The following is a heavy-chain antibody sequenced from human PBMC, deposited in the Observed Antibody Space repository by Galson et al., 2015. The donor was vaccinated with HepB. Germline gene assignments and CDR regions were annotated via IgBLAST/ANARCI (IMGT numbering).Heavy chain of an antibody. CDR2: IYYSGST. J-gene: IGHJ4*02. CDR1: GGSISSYY. Sequence: ETLSLTCTVSGGSISSYYWSWIRQPPGKGLEWIGYIYYSGSTNYNPSLKSRVTISVDTSKNQFSLKLSSVTAADTAVYYCARAAAGLDDYFDYWCQGTLVTVSS. D-gene: IGHD6-13*01. CDR3: ARAAAGLDDYFDY. V-gene: IGHV4-59*01.